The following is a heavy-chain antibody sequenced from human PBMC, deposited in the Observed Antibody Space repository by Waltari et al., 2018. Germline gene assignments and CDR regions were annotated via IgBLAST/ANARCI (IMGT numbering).Heavy chain of an antibody. CDR2: IYYSGST. CDR1: GGSISSYY. V-gene: IGHV4-59*01. CDR3: ARGSYYYYMDV. J-gene: IGHJ6*03. Sequence: QVQLQESGPGLVKPSETLSLTCTVSGGSISSYYWCWIRQPPGKGLEWIGYIYYSGSTNYNPSLKSRVTISVDTSKNQFSLKLSSVTAADTAVYYCARGSYYYYMDVWGKGTTVTVSS.